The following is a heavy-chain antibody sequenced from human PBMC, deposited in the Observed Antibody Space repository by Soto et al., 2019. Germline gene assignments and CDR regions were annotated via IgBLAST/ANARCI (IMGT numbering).Heavy chain of an antibody. CDR1: GFTFSSYA. Sequence: GGSLRLSCAAFGFTFSSYAMSWVRQAPGKGLEWVSAISGSGGSTYYADSVKGRFTISRDNSKNTLYLQMNSLRAEDTAVYYCAITNMGGYDPNFDYWGRNPGHRLL. CDR2: ISGSGGST. CDR3: AITNMGGYDPNFDY. V-gene: IGHV3-23*01. D-gene: IGHD5-12*01. J-gene: IGHJ4*01.